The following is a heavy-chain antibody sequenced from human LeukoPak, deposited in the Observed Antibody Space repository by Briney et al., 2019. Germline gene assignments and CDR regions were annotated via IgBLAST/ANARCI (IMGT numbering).Heavy chain of an antibody. Sequence: SVKVSCKASGGTFSSYAISWVRQAPGQGLEWMGRIIPIFGTANYAQKFQGRVTITTDESTSTAYMELSSLRSEDTAVYYCARSYCSSTSCCLFDYWGQGTLVTVSS. CDR1: GGTFSSYA. V-gene: IGHV1-69*05. CDR2: IIPIFGTA. J-gene: IGHJ4*02. CDR3: ARSYCSSTSCCLFDY. D-gene: IGHD2-2*01.